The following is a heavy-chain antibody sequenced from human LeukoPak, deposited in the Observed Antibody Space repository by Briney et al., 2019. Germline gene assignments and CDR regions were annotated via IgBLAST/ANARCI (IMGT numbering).Heavy chain of an antibody. CDR3: ARGRGYSYAQYFDY. V-gene: IGHV1-2*02. Sequence: ASVKVSCKASGYTFTGCYMHWVRQAPGQGLEWMGWINPNSGGTNYAQKFQGRVTMTRDTSISTAYMELSRLRSDDTAVYYCARGRGYSYAQYFDYWGQGTLVTVSS. D-gene: IGHD5-18*01. J-gene: IGHJ4*02. CDR2: INPNSGGT. CDR1: GYTFTGCY.